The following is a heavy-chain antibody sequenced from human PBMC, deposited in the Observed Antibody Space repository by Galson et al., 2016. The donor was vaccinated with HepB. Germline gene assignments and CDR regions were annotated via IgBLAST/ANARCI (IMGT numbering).Heavy chain of an antibody. CDR1: GYTFTMYY. D-gene: IGHD6-19*01. Sequence: SVKVSCKASGYTFTMYYIHWVRQAPGQGLEWVGLINPSGGSTASAQKFQGRVTMTRDTSTSTVYMVLSSLRSEDTALYDCARVSSGWCGGACDLWGQGTMVTVSS. J-gene: IGHJ3*01. CDR2: INPSGGST. CDR3: ARVSSGWCGGACDL. V-gene: IGHV1-46*01.